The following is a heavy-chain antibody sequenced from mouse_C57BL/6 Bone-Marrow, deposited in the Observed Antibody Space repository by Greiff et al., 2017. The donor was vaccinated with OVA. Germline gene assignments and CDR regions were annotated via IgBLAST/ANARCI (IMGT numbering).Heavy chain of an antibody. CDR1: GYTFTSST. CDR2: INPSSGYT. CDR3: ESLHEDLDD. Sequence: QVQLQQSGAELARPGASVKMSCKASGYTFTSSTLPWVKQRPGPGLEWIGSINPSSGYTQYTQKFKDKATLTADKSSSTAYMQLSSLTAEDSAVYYCESLHEDLDDWGKGTTLTVAS. D-gene: IGHD2-1*01. V-gene: IGHV1-4*01. J-gene: IGHJ2*01.